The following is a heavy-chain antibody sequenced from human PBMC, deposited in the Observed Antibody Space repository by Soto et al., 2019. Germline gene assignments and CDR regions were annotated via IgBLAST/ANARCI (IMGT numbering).Heavy chain of an antibody. Sequence: PSETLSLTCTVSGGSISSGGYYWSWIRQHPGKGLEWIGYIYYNGSTYYNPSLKSRVTILVDMSNNHFSLNLSSVTAADTAVYYCVRRHPYYYHMDVWGQGTTVTVSS. CDR2: IYYNGST. CDR1: GGSISSGGYY. J-gene: IGHJ6*03. CDR3: VRRHPYYYHMDV. V-gene: IGHV4-31*03.